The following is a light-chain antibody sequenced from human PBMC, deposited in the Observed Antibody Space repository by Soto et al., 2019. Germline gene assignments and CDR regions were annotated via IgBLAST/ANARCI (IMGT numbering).Light chain of an antibody. Sequence: EIVMTQSPATLCVSPGERATLSCRASQSVSSNLAWYQQKSGQAPRLLIYGASTRATGIPARFSGSGSGTEFTLTISSLQSEDFAVYYCQQYNNWPPWTFGQGTKVDIK. J-gene: IGKJ1*01. CDR2: GAS. CDR3: QQYNNWPPWT. V-gene: IGKV3-15*01. CDR1: QSVSSN.